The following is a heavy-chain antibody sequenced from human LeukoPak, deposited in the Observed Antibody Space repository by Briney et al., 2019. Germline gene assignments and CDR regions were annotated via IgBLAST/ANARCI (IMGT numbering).Heavy chain of an antibody. Sequence: PETLSLTCTVSGGSISTSNCYWGWIRQPPGKGLEWIGYIYYSGSTNYNPSLKSRVTISVDTSKNQFSLKLSSVTAADTAVYYCARSEEPITFGGVIVPPPFDYWGQGTLVTVSS. J-gene: IGHJ4*02. CDR3: ARSEEPITFGGVIVPPPFDY. D-gene: IGHD3-16*02. CDR2: IYYSGST. CDR1: GGSISTSNCY. V-gene: IGHV4-61*05.